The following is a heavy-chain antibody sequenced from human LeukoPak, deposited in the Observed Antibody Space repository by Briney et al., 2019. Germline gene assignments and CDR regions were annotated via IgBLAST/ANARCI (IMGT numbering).Heavy chain of an antibody. V-gene: IGHV3-7*01. CDR3: AKVAASGISPTDY. D-gene: IGHD6-13*01. Sequence: GGSLRLSCAAPGFTFSSYWMSWVRQAPGKGLEWVANIKQDGSEKYYVDSVKGRFTVSRDNAKNSLYLQMNSLRVEDTAMYYCAKVAASGISPTDYWGQGTLVTVSS. J-gene: IGHJ4*02. CDR1: GFTFSSYW. CDR2: IKQDGSEK.